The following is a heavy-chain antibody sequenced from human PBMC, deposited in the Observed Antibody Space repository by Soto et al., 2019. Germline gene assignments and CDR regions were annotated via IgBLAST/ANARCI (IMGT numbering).Heavy chain of an antibody. CDR2: FDPEDGET. CDR1: GYTLTDLS. D-gene: IGHD3-3*01. Sequence: ASVTVSCKVSGYTLTDLSMHWVRQAPGKGLEWMGGFDPEDGETIYAQKFQGRVTMTEDTSTDTAYMELSSLRSEDTAVYYCATAHVLRFLADQDAFDIWGQGTMVTVSS. V-gene: IGHV1-24*01. CDR3: ATAHVLRFLADQDAFDI. J-gene: IGHJ3*02.